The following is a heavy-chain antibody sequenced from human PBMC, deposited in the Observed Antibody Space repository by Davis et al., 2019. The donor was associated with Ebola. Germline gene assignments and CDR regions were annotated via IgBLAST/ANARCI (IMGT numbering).Heavy chain of an antibody. D-gene: IGHD4-17*01. CDR1: GYTFTSYA. CDR3: ARFPVTTVDY. J-gene: IGHJ4*02. CDR2: INAGNGNT. Sequence: ASVKVSCKASGYTFTSYAMHWVRQAPGQRLEWMGWINAGNGNTKYSQKFQGRVTITRDTSASTAYMELSSLRSDDTAVYYCARFPVTTVDYWGQGTLVTVSS. V-gene: IGHV1-3*01.